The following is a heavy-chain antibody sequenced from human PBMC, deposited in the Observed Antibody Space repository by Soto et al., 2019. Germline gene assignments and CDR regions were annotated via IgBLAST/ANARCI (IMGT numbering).Heavy chain of an antibody. D-gene: IGHD5-12*01. Sequence: GASVKVSCKASGYTFTSYAMHWVRQAPGQRLDWMGWINAGNGNTKYSQKFQGRVTITRDTSASTAYMELSSLRSEDTVLYYCAVATIHYYYYYGMDVWGQGTTVTVSS. J-gene: IGHJ6*02. CDR3: AVATIHYYYYYGMDV. CDR1: GYTFTSYA. V-gene: IGHV1-3*01. CDR2: INAGNGNT.